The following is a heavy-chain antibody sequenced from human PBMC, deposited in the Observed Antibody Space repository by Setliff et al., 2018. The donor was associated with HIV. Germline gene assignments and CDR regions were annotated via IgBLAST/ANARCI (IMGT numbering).Heavy chain of an antibody. Sequence: GGSLRLSCAASGFTFGHAWMSWVRQVPGKGLEWVGHVKSEGDGGATNYAAPVMGRFIISRDDSKSTVYLQMNSLKIEDTALYYCTTKGRDVSTLDAPGWGQGTLVTVSS. CDR1: GFTFGHAW. CDR3: TTKGRDVSTLDAPG. D-gene: IGHD2-15*01. V-gene: IGHV3-15*01. CDR2: VKSEGDGGAT. J-gene: IGHJ4*02.